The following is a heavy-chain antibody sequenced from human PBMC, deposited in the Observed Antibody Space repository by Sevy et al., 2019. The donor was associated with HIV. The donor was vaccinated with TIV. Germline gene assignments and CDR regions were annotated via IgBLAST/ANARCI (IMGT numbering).Heavy chain of an antibody. V-gene: IGHV3-30*02. J-gene: IGHJ6*02. D-gene: IGHD4-17*01. CDR3: AKDELTVTSYYYYGMDV. Sequence: GGSLRLSCAASGFTFSSYGMHWVRQAPGKGLEWVAFIRYDGSNKYYADSVKGRFTISRDNSKNTLYLQMNNLRAEDTAVYYCAKDELTVTSYYYYGMDVWGQGTTVTVSS. CDR1: GFTFSSYG. CDR2: IRYDGSNK.